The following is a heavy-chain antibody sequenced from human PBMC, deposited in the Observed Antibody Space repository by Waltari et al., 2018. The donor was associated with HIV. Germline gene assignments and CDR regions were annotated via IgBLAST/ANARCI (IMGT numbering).Heavy chain of an antibody. V-gene: IGHV4-59*01. J-gene: IGHJ4*02. CDR2: IYYSGRT. CDR3: ARANYDSSGYYYLNYFDY. Sequence: QVQLQESGPGLVKPSETLSLTCSVSGGSISSYYWSWIRQPPGKGLEWIGYIYYSGRTNYNPSRKRRVTISVDTSKNQFSLKLSSVTAADTAVYYCARANYDSSGYYYLNYFDYWGQGTLVTVSS. D-gene: IGHD3-22*01. CDR1: GGSISSYY.